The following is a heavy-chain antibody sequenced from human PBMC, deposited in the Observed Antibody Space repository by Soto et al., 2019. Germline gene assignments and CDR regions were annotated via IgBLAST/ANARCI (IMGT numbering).Heavy chain of an antibody. CDR3: AREDLNWFDP. CDR2: IIPIFGTA. Sequence: SVKVSCKASGGTFSSYAISWVRHAPGQGLEWMGGIIPIFGTANYAQKFQGRVTITADESTSTAYMELSSLRSEDTAVYYCAREDLNWFDPWGQGTLVTVSS. J-gene: IGHJ5*02. V-gene: IGHV1-69*13. CDR1: GGTFSSYA.